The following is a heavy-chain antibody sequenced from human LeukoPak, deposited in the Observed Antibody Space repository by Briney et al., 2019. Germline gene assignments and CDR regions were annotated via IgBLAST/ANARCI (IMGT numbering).Heavy chain of an antibody. CDR2: IYYSGST. CDR1: GGSISSSSYY. Sequence: SETLSLTCTVSGGSISSSSYYWGWIRQPPGKGLEWIGSIYYSGSTYYNPSLKSRVAISVDTSKNQFSLKLSSVTAADTAVYYCARTYSSGWYGPYNFDYWGQGTLVTVSS. V-gene: IGHV4-39*07. J-gene: IGHJ4*02. CDR3: ARTYSSGWYGPYNFDY. D-gene: IGHD6-19*01.